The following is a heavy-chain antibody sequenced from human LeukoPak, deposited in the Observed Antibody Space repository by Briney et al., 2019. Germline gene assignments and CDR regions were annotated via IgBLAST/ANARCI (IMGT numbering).Heavy chain of an antibody. Sequence: TSETLSFTCTVSGGSISSGGYYWSWIRQHPGKGLEWIGYIYYSGSTYYNPSLKSRVTISVDTSKNQFSLKLSSVTAADTAVYYCARTSSGYPRQYYFDYWGQGTLVTVSS. CDR1: GGSISSGGYY. D-gene: IGHD3-22*01. J-gene: IGHJ4*02. CDR3: ARTSSGYPRQYYFDY. V-gene: IGHV4-31*03. CDR2: IYYSGST.